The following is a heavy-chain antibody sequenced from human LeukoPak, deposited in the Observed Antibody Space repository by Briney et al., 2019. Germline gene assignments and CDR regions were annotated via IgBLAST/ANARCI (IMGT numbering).Heavy chain of an antibody. Sequence: SGGSLRLSCAASGFTFSSYAMHWVRQAPGKGLKWVAVISYDGSNKYYADSVKGRFTISRDNSKNTLYLQMNSLRTEDTAVYYCARDLYGGNSYGEMVDYWGQGTLVTVSS. J-gene: IGHJ4*02. V-gene: IGHV3-30-3*01. CDR3: ARDLYGGNSYGEMVDY. CDR1: GFTFSSYA. D-gene: IGHD4-23*01. CDR2: ISYDGSNK.